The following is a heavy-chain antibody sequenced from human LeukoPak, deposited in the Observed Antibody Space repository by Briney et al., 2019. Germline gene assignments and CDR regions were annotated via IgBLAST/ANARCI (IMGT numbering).Heavy chain of an antibody. V-gene: IGHV4-59*08. CDR1: GGSISGTYY. CDR3: ARRWVYDKRAFDA. D-gene: IGHD3-16*01. Sequence: SETLSLTCTVSGGSISGTYYWSWIRQPPGKGLEWIGYVYYTGTTDSNPSLKSRVTISLDTSKNQFSLNLSSVTAADTAVYYCARRWVYDKRAFDAWGQGTMVTVSS. J-gene: IGHJ3*01. CDR2: VYYTGTT.